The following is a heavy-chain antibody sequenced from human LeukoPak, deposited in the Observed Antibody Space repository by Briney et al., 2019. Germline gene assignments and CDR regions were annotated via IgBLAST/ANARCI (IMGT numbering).Heavy chain of an antibody. CDR2: ISSSSSTI. V-gene: IGHV3-48*04. Sequence: GGSLRLSCAASGFTFSSYSMNWVRQAPGKGLEWVSYISSSSSTIYYADSVKGRFTISRDNAKNSLYLQMNSLRAEDTAVYYCARGPIAAAGLTLNWGQGTLVTVSS. D-gene: IGHD6-13*01. CDR1: GFTFSSYS. J-gene: IGHJ4*02. CDR3: ARGPIAAAGLTLN.